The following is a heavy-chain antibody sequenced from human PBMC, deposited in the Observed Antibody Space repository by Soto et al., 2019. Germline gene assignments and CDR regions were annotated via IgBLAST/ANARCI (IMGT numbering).Heavy chain of an antibody. Sequence: GGSLRLSCAASGFTFDDYAMHWVRQTPGKGLEWVSGINWNRGSIGYADSVKGRFTISKDIANNSLYLQMNSLRAEDTGLYYCAKALSGYTYGPFDYWGQGTQVTV. CDR2: INWNRGSI. CDR1: GFTFDDYA. D-gene: IGHD5-18*01. J-gene: IGHJ4*02. CDR3: AKALSGYTYGPFDY. V-gene: IGHV3-9*01.